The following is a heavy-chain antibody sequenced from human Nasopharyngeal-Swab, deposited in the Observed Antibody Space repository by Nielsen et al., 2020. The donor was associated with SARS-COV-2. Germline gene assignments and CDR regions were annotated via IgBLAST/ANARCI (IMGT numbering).Heavy chain of an antibody. CDR1: GGSISSYY. V-gene: IGHV4-59*08. J-gene: IGHJ4*02. CDR2: IYYSGST. CDR3: ARRLGLRAPFDC. D-gene: IGHD5/OR15-5a*01. Sequence: SETLSLTCTVSGGSISSYYWSWIRQPPGKGLEWIGYIYYSGSTNYNPSLKSRVTISVDTSKNQFSLKLSSVTAADTAVYFCARRLGLRAPFDCWGQGTLVTVSS.